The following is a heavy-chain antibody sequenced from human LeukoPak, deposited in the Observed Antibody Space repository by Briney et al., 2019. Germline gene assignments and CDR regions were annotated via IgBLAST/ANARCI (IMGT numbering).Heavy chain of an antibody. CDR3: ARDSSTRHWYFDL. D-gene: IGHD2-2*01. V-gene: IGHV1-18*01. J-gene: IGHJ2*01. CDR1: GYTFTSSG. CDR2: ISAYNGNT. Sequence: ASVKVSCKASGYTFTSSGISWVRQAPGQGLEWMGWISAYNGNTKYAQKLQGRVTITRDTSASTAYMELSSLRSEDTAVYYCARDSSTRHWYFDLWGRGTLVTVSS.